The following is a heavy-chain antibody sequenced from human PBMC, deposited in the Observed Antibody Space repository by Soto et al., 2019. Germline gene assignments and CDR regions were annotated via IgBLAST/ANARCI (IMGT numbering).Heavy chain of an antibody. CDR3: TTDGTIVVVPAINY. D-gene: IGHD2-21*02. J-gene: IGHJ4*02. Sequence: GGSLRLSCAASGFTFSNAWMSWVRQAPGKGLEWVGRIKSKTDGGTTDYAAPVKGRFTISRDDSKNTLYLQMNSLKTEDTAVYYCTTDGTIVVVPAINYWGQGTLVTVSS. V-gene: IGHV3-15*01. CDR1: GFTFSNAW. CDR2: IKSKTDGGTT.